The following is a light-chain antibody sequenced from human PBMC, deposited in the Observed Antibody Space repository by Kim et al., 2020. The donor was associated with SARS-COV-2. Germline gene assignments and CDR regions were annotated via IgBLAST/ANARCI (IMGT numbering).Light chain of an antibody. J-gene: IGLJ2*01. Sequence: SVSPGQTASITCAGDELRNQYASWYQQKPGQSPMLVIYQNTNRPSGIPERFSGSNSGNTATLTISGTQAMDEADYYCQAWDSSFVIFGGGTQLTVL. CDR1: ELRNQY. CDR2: QNT. CDR3: QAWDSSFVI. V-gene: IGLV3-1*01.